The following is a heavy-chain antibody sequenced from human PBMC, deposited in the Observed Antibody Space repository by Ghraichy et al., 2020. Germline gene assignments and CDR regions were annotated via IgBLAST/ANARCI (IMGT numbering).Heavy chain of an antibody. J-gene: IGHJ6*02. D-gene: IGHD3-10*01. CDR1: GGSISSGDYY. Sequence: SETLSLTCTVSGGSISSGDYYWSWIRQPPGKGLEWIGYIYYSGSTYYNPSLKSRVTISVDTSKNQFSLKLSSVTAADTAVYYCARDRITMVRGDYYYYGMDVWGQGTTVTVSS. CDR2: IYYSGST. CDR3: ARDRITMVRGDYYYYGMDV. V-gene: IGHV4-30-4*01.